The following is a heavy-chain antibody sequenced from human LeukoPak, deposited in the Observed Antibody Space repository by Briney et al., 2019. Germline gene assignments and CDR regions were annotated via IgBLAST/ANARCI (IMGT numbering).Heavy chain of an antibody. Sequence: PSETLSLTCTVSGGSISSYYWSWIRQPPGKGLEWIGYIYYSGSTNYNPSLKSRVTISVDTSKNQFSLKLSSVTAADTAVYYCARGGLEDVLRYFDWLVSSMGDAFDIWGQGTMVTVSS. V-gene: IGHV4-59*01. CDR1: GGSISSYY. D-gene: IGHD3-9*01. CDR2: IYYSGST. CDR3: ARGGLEDVLRYFDWLVSSMGDAFDI. J-gene: IGHJ3*02.